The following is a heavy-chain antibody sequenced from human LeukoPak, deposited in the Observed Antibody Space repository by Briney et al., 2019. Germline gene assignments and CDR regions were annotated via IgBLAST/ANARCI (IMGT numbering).Heavy chain of an antibody. CDR2: ISSSGSPI. J-gene: IGHJ4*02. D-gene: IGHD3-22*01. CDR3: AKDAARITMIVVVMFFDY. V-gene: IGHV3-11*01. Sequence: GGSLRLSCAASGFTFSDYYMSWIRQAPGKGLEWVSYISSSGSPIYYADSVKGRFTISRDNAKNSLYLQMNSLRAEDTAVYYCAKDAARITMIVVVMFFDYWGQGTLVTVSS. CDR1: GFTFSDYY.